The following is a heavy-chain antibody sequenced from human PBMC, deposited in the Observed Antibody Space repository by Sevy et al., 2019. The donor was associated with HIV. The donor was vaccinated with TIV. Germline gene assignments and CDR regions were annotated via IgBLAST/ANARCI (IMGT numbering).Heavy chain of an antibody. CDR1: GFTFSSYW. CDR3: ARDPSYYDSSGYYNGYFDY. V-gene: IGHV3-7*01. D-gene: IGHD3-22*01. J-gene: IGHJ4*02. Sequence: GGSLRLSCAASGFTFSSYWMSWVRQAPGKGLEWVANIKQDGSEKYYGDSVKGRFTISRDNAKNSLYLQMNSLRAEETAVYYCARDPSYYDSSGYYNGYFDYWGQGTLVTVSS. CDR2: IKQDGSEK.